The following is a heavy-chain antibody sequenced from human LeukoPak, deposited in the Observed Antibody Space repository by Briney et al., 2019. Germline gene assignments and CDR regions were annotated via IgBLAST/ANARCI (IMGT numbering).Heavy chain of an antibody. V-gene: IGHV1-2*02. D-gene: IGHD3-10*01. J-gene: IGHJ6*02. Sequence: ASVKVSCKASGYTFTGYYMHWVRQAPGQGLEWMGWINPNSGGTNYAQKFQGRVTMTRDTSISTAYMELSRLRSDDTAVYYCARDPLKGILWFGGVNYGMDVWGQGTTVTVSS. CDR3: ARDPLKGILWFGGVNYGMDV. CDR1: GYTFTGYY. CDR2: INPNSGGT.